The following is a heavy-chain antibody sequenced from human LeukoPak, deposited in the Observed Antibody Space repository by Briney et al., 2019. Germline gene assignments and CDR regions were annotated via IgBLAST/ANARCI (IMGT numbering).Heavy chain of an antibody. D-gene: IGHD5-18*01. CDR2: IYYSGST. CDR3: ARGSDTAMAGVAFDI. Sequence: SSETLSLTCTVSGGSISSSSYYWGWIRQPPGKGLEWIGSIYYSGSTYYNPSLKSRVTISVDTSKNQFSLKLSSVTAADTAVYYCARGSDTAMAGVAFDIWGQGTMVTVSS. CDR1: GGSISSSSYY. V-gene: IGHV4-39*07. J-gene: IGHJ3*02.